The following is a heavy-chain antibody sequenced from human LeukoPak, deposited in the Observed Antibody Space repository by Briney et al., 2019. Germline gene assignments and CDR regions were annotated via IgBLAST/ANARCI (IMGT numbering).Heavy chain of an antibody. J-gene: IGHJ6*03. CDR3: ARGLGITVANRAYYYYYYMDV. Sequence: PSETLSLTCTVSGGSMSSYYWSWIRQPPGKGLEWIGYIYYSGNTNYNPSLKSRVTISVDTSKNQFSLNLSSVTAADTAVYYCARGLGITVANRAYYYYYYMDVWGKGTTVTVSS. V-gene: IGHV4-59*01. CDR2: IYYSGNT. D-gene: IGHD6-19*01. CDR1: GGSMSSYY.